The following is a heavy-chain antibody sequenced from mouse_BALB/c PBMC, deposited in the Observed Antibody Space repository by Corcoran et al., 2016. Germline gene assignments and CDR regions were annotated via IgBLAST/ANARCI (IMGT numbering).Heavy chain of an antibody. Sequence: EVQLQQSGPELVKPGASVKMSCKASGYTLTSYVMHWVKQKPGQGLEWIGYINPYNDGTKYNEKFKGKATLTSDKSSSTAYMELSSLTSEDSAVYYCASYYDYPYFDYWGQGTTLTVSS. CDR1: GYTLTSYV. V-gene: IGHV1S136*01. CDR3: ASYYDYPYFDY. D-gene: IGHD2-4*01. J-gene: IGHJ2*01. CDR2: INPYNDGT.